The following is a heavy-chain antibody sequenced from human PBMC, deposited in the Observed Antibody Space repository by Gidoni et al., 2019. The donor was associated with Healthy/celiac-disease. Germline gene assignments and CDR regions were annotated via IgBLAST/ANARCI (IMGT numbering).Heavy chain of an antibody. CDR3: ARGSGFPDYGDLTENYYYYGMDV. CDR1: GGSISSVGYY. J-gene: IGHJ6*02. V-gene: IGHV4-31*03. CDR2: ISYSGIT. Sequence: QVQLQDSGPGLVQPSPTLSLPCTVSGGSISSVGYYWICIRQHPGKGLEWIGYISYSGITYYNPSLKSRVTISVDTSKNQFSLKLSAVTAADTAVYYCARGSGFPDYGDLTENYYYYGMDVWGQGTTVTVSS. D-gene: IGHD4-17*01.